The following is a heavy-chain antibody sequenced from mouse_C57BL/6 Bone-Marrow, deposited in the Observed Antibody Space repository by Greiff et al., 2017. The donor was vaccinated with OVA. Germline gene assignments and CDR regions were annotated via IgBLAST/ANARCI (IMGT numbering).Heavy chain of an antibody. D-gene: IGHD2-1*01. CDR3: ARDYYCKGEYSMDD. CDR2: IRGVGST. Sequence: VQLKESGPGLVAPSQSLSITCTVSGFSLTSYGVDWVRQSPGKGLEWLGVIRGVGSTNYNAAPKSRRSISTDNPKSQVFLKMNSLQTDDTAMYYCARDYYCKGEYSMDDWGQGTSVTVAS. V-gene: IGHV2-6*01. CDR1: GFSLTSYG. J-gene: IGHJ4*01.